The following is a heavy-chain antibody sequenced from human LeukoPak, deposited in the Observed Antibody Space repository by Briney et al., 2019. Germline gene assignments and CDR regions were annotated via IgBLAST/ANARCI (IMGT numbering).Heavy chain of an antibody. Sequence: SETLSLTCTVSGGSISSSSYYWGWIRQPPGKGLEWIGSIYYSGSTYYNPSLKSRVTISVDTSKNQFSLKLSSVTAADTAVYYCARQTPQYYDPFRLHAFDIWGQGTMVTVSS. CDR1: GGSISSSSYY. CDR3: ARQTPQYYDPFRLHAFDI. D-gene: IGHD3-3*01. J-gene: IGHJ3*02. V-gene: IGHV4-39*01. CDR2: IYYSGST.